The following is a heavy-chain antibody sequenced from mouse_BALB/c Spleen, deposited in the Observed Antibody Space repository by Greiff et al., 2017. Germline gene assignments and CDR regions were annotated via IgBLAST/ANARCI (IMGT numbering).Heavy chain of an antibody. CDR2: ISYSGST. J-gene: IGHJ2*01. D-gene: IGHD1-1*01. CDR1: GYSITSDYA. V-gene: IGHV3-2*02. Sequence: QSGPGLVKPSQSLSLTCTVTGYSITSDYAWNWIRQFPGNKLEWMGYISYSGSTSYNPSLKSRISITRDTSKNQFFLQLNSVTTEDTATYYCARGRYYGSRHYFDYWGQGTTLTVSS. CDR3: ARGRYYGSRHYFDY.